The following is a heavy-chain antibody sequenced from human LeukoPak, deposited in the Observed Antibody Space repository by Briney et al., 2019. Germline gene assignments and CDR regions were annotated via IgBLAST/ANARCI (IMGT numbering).Heavy chain of an antibody. D-gene: IGHD3-22*01. CDR1: GGSFSGYY. V-gene: IGHV4-34*01. CDR2: TNHSGST. J-gene: IGHJ4*02. Sequence: SQTLSLTCAVYGGSFSGYYWSWIRQSPGKGLEWIGETNHSGSTNYNPSLKSRVTISVDTSKNQFSLKLSSVTAADTAVYYCAREIVVAYFDYWGQGTLVTVSS. CDR3: AREIVVAYFDY.